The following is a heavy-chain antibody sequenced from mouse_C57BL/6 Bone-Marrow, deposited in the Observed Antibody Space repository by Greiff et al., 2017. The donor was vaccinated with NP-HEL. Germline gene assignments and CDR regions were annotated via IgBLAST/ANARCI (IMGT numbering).Heavy chain of an antibody. CDR3: ASFLPEREV. V-gene: IGHV1-4*01. CDR1: GYTFTSYT. Sequence: VQLQQSGAELARPGASVKMSCKASGYTFTSYTMHWVKQRPGQGLEWIGYINPSSGYTKYNQKFKDKATLTADKSSSTAYMQLSSLTSEDSAVYYCASFLPEREVWGTGTTVTVSS. CDR2: INPSSGYT. J-gene: IGHJ1*03. D-gene: IGHD1-2*01.